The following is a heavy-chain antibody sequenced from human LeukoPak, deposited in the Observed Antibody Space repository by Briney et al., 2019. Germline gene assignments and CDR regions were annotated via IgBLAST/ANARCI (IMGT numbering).Heavy chain of an antibody. V-gene: IGHV3-7*01. Sequence: GGSLRLSCAASGFTFSSYWMSWVRQAPGKGLEWVANIKQDGSEKYYVDSVKGRFTISRDNAKNSLYLQMNSLRAEDTAVYYCARDDHSGYDSSYWFDPWGQGTLVTVSS. D-gene: IGHD5-12*01. CDR2: IKQDGSEK. CDR3: ARDDHSGYDSSYWFDP. J-gene: IGHJ5*02. CDR1: GFTFSSYW.